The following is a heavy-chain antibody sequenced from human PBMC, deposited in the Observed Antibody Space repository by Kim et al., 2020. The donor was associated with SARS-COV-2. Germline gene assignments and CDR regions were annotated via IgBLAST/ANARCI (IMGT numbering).Heavy chain of an antibody. CDR2: IKQDGSDK. J-gene: IGHJ4*02. V-gene: IGHV3-7*05. CDR1: GFTFTSYW. D-gene: IGHD3-9*01. CDR3: ARGLGQNYDILTGYYLDS. Sequence: GGSLRLSCAASGFTFTSYWMSWVRQGPGKGLEWVANIKQDGSDKYYVDSVKGRFTISRHNAKKSLYLQMNSLRAEDTAVYYCARGLGQNYDILTGYYLDSWGQGTLVTVSS.